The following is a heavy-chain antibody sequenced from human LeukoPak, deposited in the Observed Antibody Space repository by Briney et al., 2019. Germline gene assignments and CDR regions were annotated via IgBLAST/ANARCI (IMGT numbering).Heavy chain of an antibody. D-gene: IGHD4-17*01. V-gene: IGHV4-34*01. Sequence: PSETLSLTCAVYGGSFSGYYWSWIRQPPGKGLEWIGEINHSGSTNYNPSLKSRVTISVDTSKNQFSLKLSSVTAADTAVYYCASLYGDYPFDPWGQGTLVTVSS. CDR2: INHSGST. CDR3: ASLYGDYPFDP. J-gene: IGHJ5*02. CDR1: GGSFSGYY.